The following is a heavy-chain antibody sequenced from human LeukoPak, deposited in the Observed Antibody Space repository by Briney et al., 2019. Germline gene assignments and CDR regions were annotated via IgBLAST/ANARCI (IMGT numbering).Heavy chain of an antibody. V-gene: IGHV3-48*03. D-gene: IGHD1-26*01. CDR2: ISSSGSTI. J-gene: IGHJ4*02. CDR3: ARNRGTYYGLNDY. Sequence: GGSLRLSCAASGFTFSSYEMNWVRQAPGKGLEGVSYISSSGSTIYYADSVKGRFTISRDNGKNTLYLQMNSLRAEDTAVYYCARNRGTYYGLNDYWGQGTRVTVSS. CDR1: GFTFSSYE.